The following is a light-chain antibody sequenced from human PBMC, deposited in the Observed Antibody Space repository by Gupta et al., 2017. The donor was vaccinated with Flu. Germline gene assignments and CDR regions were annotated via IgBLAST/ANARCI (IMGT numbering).Light chain of an antibody. CDR2: GAS. CDR3: QTSTT. Sequence: EIVLTQSPGTLSLSPGERATLSCRASQSVSSSYLAWYQQKPGQAPRLLIYGASSRATGIPDRFSGSGSGTDFTLTISRLEPEDFAGYDCQTSTTFGQGTKVEIK. V-gene: IGKV3-20*01. J-gene: IGKJ1*01. CDR1: QSVSSSY.